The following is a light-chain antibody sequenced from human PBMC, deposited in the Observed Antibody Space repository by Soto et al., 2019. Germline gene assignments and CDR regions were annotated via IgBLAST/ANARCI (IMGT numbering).Light chain of an antibody. V-gene: IGKV3-20*01. CDR2: AAS. CDR1: QSFSSSN. CDR3: QQYLTSPKT. J-gene: IGKJ1*01. Sequence: DIVLTQSPGTFSLSPGERATLSCRASQSFSSSNLAWYQQKPAQAPRLLIYAASRRAPGIPERFSGSGSGTDFTLTISRLEPEDFAVYYCQQYLTSPKTFGQGTKVDIK.